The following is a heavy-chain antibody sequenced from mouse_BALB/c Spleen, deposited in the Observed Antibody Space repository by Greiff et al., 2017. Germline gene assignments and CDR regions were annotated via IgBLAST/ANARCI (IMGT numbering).Heavy chain of an antibody. V-gene: IGHV14-3*02. J-gene: IGHJ2*01. CDR1: GFNIKDTY. D-gene: IGHD2-10*01. CDR3: AIETLLLFDY. CDR2: IDPANGNT. Sequence: EVQLQQSGAELVKPGASVKLSCTASGFNIKDTYMHWVKQRPEQDLEWIGRIDPANGNTKYDPKFQGKATITADTSSNTAYLQLSSLTSEDTAVYYCAIETLLLFDYWGQGTTLTVSS.